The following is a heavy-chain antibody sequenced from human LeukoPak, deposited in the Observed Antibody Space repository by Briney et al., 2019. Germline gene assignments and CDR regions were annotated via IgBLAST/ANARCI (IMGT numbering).Heavy chain of an antibody. D-gene: IGHD2-15*01. CDR1: GGSISSGSYY. CDR3: ARHASYCSGGSCYSYYFDY. J-gene: IGHJ4*02. Sequence: PSETLSLTCTVSGGSISSGSYYWSWIRQPAGKGLEWIGRIYTSGSTNYNPSLKSRVTISVDTSKNQFSLKLSSVTAADTAVYYCARHASYCSGGSCYSYYFDYWGQGTLVTVSS. CDR2: IYTSGST. V-gene: IGHV4-61*02.